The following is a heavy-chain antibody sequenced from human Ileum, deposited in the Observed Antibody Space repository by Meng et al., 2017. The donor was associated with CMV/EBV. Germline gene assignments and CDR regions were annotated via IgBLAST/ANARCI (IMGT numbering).Heavy chain of an antibody. V-gene: IGHV4-4*02. CDR2: VYRGGNA. D-gene: IGHD3-22*01. Sequence: VSGGSISRANWGTWVRQTPGKGLEWSGEVYRGGNAMYNPSLQSRLTISVDDSTNQVSLRLRSVTAADTATYYCTTGSAYSPPGQFHQWGQGTLVTVSS. CDR1: GGSISRANW. CDR3: TTGSAYSPPGQFHQ. J-gene: IGHJ4*02.